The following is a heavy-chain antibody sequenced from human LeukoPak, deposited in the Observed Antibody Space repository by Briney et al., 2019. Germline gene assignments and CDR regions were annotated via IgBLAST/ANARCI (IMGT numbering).Heavy chain of an antibody. CDR1: GITLSNYG. D-gene: IGHD3-22*01. CDR2: ISDSGGST. J-gene: IGHJ4*02. Sequence: PGGSLRLSCAVSGITLSNYGMGWVRQAPGKGLEWVAGISDSGGSTKYADSVKGRFTISRDNPKNTLYLQMNSLRAEDTAVYFCAKRGVVIRVILVGFHKEAYYFDSWGQGALVTVSS. CDR3: AKRGVVIRVILVGFHKEAYYFDS. V-gene: IGHV3-23*01.